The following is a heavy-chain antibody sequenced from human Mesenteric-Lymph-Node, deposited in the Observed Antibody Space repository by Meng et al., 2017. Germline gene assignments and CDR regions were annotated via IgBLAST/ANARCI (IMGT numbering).Heavy chain of an antibody. CDR1: GSSSTNHNW. CDR2: IPHRGSS. D-gene: IGHD3-10*01. CDR3: LRGSGGSV. Sequence: VRVEESGSATVNPSENLYLTCGVYGSSSTNHNWWGWVRQPPGKGLEWIGEIPHRGSSAYNPSLKSRVSMSIDKSKNQLSRKLTSVTAADTAVYHCLRGSGGSVWGQGTLVTVSS. J-gene: IGHJ1*01. V-gene: IGHV4-4*02.